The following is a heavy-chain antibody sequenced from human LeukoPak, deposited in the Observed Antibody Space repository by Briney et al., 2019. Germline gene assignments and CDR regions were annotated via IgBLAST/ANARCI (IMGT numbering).Heavy chain of an antibody. CDR2: ISNDGSNK. CDR1: GFTFSSYG. CDR3: AQEDYYDSSAYLGH. Sequence: GGSLRLSCAASGFTFSSYGMHWVRQAPGKGLEWVAVISNDGSNKYYADSVKGRFTITRDNSKNTLYLQMNSLRGEDSAVYYCAQEDYYDSSAYLGHSGQGTLVTVSS. V-gene: IGHV3-30*18. D-gene: IGHD3-22*01. J-gene: IGHJ4*02.